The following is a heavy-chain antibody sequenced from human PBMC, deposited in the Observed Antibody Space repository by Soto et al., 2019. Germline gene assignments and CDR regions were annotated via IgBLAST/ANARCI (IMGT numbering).Heavy chain of an antibody. D-gene: IGHD2-2*01. CDR1: GGTFSSYA. Sequence: SVKVSCKASGGTFSSYAISWVRQAPGQGLEWMGGIIPIFGTANYAQKFQGRVTITADESTSTAYMELSSLRSEDTAVYYCARGQRYCSSTSCYPIYYGMDVWGQGTTVTVSS. CDR2: IIPIFGTA. V-gene: IGHV1-69*13. CDR3: ARGQRYCSSTSCYPIYYGMDV. J-gene: IGHJ6*02.